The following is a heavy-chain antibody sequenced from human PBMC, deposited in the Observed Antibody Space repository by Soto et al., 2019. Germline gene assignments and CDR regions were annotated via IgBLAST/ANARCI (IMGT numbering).Heavy chain of an antibody. J-gene: IGHJ4*02. V-gene: IGHV4-61*01. CDR2: IYYSGST. Sequence: QVQLQESGPGLVKPSETLSLTCSVSGGSVSSGSYYWSWIRQPSGKGLEWIGYIYYSGSTKYHPSLKTRVTISVDTSKNQFSLKLSSVTAADTAVYYCARAGLGDGSDYWGQGTLVTVSS. CDR3: ARAGLGDGSDY. D-gene: IGHD1-26*01. CDR1: GGSVSSGSYY.